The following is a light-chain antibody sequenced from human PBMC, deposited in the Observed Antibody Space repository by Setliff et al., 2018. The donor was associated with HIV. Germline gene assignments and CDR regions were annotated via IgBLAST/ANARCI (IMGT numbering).Light chain of an antibody. CDR3: CSYAGSFYV. CDR1: SSNIGAGYD. J-gene: IGLJ1*01. CDR2: SNS. V-gene: IGLV1-40*01. Sequence: VLTQPPSVSGAPGQRVTISCTGSSSNIGAGYDVHWYQQLPGTAPKLLIYSNSNRPSGVPDRFSGSKSGTSASLAITGLQAEDEADYYCCSYAGSFYVFGTGTKATVL.